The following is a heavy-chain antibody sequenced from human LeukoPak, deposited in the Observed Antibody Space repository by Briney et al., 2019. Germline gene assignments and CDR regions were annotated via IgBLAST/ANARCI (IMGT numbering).Heavy chain of an antibody. Sequence: GGSLRLSCAASGFTVSSNYMTWVRQAPGKGLEWVSSISDSGGTTYYADSVMGRFTISRDNSKNTLYLQMNSLRAEDTAVYYCAKCPRSATGTSWFDPWGQGTLVTVSS. CDR3: AKCPRSATGTSWFDP. V-gene: IGHV3-23*01. J-gene: IGHJ5*02. D-gene: IGHD1-1*01. CDR1: GFTVSSNY. CDR2: ISDSGGTT.